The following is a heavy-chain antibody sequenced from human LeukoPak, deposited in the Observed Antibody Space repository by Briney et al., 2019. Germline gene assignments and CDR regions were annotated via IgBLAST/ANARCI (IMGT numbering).Heavy chain of an antibody. J-gene: IGHJ4*02. CDR2: ISHSGAGT. Sequence: GGSLRLSCAASGFTFSNYAMTWARQAPGKGLEWVSAISHSGAGTYYADSVKGRFTISRDNSKNTVYLQMNSLRAEDTAVYYCAKGSYYYGSGSSYFDYWGQGTLVTVSS. CDR3: AKGSYYYGSGSSYFDY. V-gene: IGHV3-23*01. D-gene: IGHD3-10*01. CDR1: GFTFSNYA.